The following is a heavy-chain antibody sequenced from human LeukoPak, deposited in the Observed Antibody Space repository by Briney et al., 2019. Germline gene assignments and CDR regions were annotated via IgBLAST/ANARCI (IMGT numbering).Heavy chain of an antibody. Sequence: PSETLSLTCTVPGGSISGHYWNWIRQPPGKGLEWIGYIYYSGSTSYNPSLKSRVTISVDTSKNQFSLKLTSVTAADTAVYYCARLAPYPGVWASDYWGQGTLVTVSS. D-gene: IGHD1-26*01. V-gene: IGHV4-59*08. CDR1: GGSISGHY. CDR2: IYYSGST. J-gene: IGHJ4*02. CDR3: ARLAPYPGVWASDY.